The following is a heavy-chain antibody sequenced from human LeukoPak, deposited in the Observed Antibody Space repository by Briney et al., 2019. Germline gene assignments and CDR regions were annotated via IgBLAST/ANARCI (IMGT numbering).Heavy chain of an antibody. D-gene: IGHD6-6*01. CDR1: GGSISSYY. J-gene: IGHJ3*02. V-gene: IGHV4-59*01. Sequence: SETLSLTCTVSGGSISSYYWSWIRQPPAKGLEWIGYIYYSGSTNYNPSLKSRVTISVDTSKNQFSLKLSSVTAADTAVYYCARDRRDAFDIWGQGTMVTVSS. CDR3: ARDRRDAFDI. CDR2: IYYSGST.